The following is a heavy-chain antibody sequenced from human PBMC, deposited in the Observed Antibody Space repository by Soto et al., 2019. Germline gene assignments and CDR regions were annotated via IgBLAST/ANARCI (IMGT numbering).Heavy chain of an antibody. CDR1: GYTFTSYG. CDR3: ARAQYSSGWDDAFDI. D-gene: IGHD6-19*01. Sequence: VKVSCKASGYTFTSYGISWVRQAPGQGLEWMGWISAYNGNTNYAQKLQGRVTMTTDTSTSTAYMELRSLRSDDTAVYYCARAQYSSGWDDAFDIWGQGTMVTVSS. CDR2: ISAYNGNT. J-gene: IGHJ3*02. V-gene: IGHV1-18*01.